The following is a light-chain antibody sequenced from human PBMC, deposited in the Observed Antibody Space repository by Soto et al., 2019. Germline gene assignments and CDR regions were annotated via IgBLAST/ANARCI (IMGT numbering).Light chain of an antibody. CDR1: QSVNRSY. CDR3: QRNSSSPL. J-gene: IGKJ4*01. Sequence: EIVLTQSPGTLSLSPGERATLSCRASQSVNRSYVAWYQKKPGQAPRLLIYGASSRATGIPERFSGSGSGTAFTLTIIRLEPEDTAEYYCQRNSSSPLFGGGTKVEIK. V-gene: IGKV3-20*01. CDR2: GAS.